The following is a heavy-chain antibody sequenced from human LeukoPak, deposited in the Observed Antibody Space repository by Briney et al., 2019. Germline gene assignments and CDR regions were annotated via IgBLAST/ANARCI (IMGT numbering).Heavy chain of an antibody. CDR3: ARDVGRSYDLDY. V-gene: IGHV1-18*01. D-gene: IGHD3-16*01. CDR2: ISAYNGNT. Sequence: ASVKVSCKASGYTFTSYGISWVRQAPGQGLEWMGWISAYNGNTDYAQSLLGRVTMTIDTSTSTVYMELRSLRSDDTAVYYCARDVGRSYDLDYWGQGTLVTVSS. CDR1: GYTFTSYG. J-gene: IGHJ4*02.